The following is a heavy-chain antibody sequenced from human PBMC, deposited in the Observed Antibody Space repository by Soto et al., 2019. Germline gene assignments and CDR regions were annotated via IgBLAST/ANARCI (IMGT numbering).Heavy chain of an antibody. CDR1: GFTFSSYG. V-gene: IGHV3-30*18. CDR3: AKDIIAAAGINYYYYGMDV. CDR2: ISYDGSNK. Sequence: GGSLRLSCAASGFTFSSYGMHWVRQAPGKXLEWVAVISYDGSNKYYADSVKGRFTISRDNSKNTLYLQMNSLRAEDTAVYYCAKDIIAAAGINYYYYGMDVWGQGTTVTVSS. D-gene: IGHD6-13*01. J-gene: IGHJ6*02.